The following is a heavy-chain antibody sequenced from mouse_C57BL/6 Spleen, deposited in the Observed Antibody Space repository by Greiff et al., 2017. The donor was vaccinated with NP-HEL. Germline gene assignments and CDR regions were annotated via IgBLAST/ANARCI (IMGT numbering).Heavy chain of an antibody. CDR3: ARWEITTEAY. J-gene: IGHJ3*01. V-gene: IGHV1-59*01. Sequence: VQLQQPGAELVRPGTSVKLSCKASGYTFTSYWMHWVKQRPGQGLEWIGVIDPSDSYTNYNQKFKGKATLTVDTSSSTAYMQLSSLTSEDSAVYYCARWEITTEAYGGQGTLVTVSA. CDR1: GYTFTSYW. CDR2: IDPSDSYT. D-gene: IGHD1-1*01.